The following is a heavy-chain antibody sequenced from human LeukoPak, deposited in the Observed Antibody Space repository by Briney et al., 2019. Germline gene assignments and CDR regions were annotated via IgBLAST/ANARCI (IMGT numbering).Heavy chain of an antibody. D-gene: IGHD6-19*01. CDR3: ARQRSRYSSGWQYFQH. CDR2: INHSEST. CDR1: GGSFSGYY. V-gene: IGHV4-34*01. J-gene: IGHJ1*01. Sequence: SETLSLTCAVYGGSFSGYYWSWIRQPPGKGLEWIGEINHSESTNYNPSLKSRVTISVDTSKNQFSLKLSSVTAADTAVYYCARQRSRYSSGWQYFQHWGQGTLVTVSS.